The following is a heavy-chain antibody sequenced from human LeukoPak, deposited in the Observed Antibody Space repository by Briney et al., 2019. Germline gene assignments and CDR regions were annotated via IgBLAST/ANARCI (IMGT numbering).Heavy chain of an antibody. V-gene: IGHV4-39*07. CDR2: IYYSGST. CDR3: ARLTAYYYMDV. CDR1: GGSISSSTYY. Sequence: PSETLSLTCSVSGGSISSSTYYWGWIRQPPGKGLGWIGSIYYSGSTYNNPSLKSRVTISVDTSKNQFSLKLTSVTAADTAVYYCARLTAYYYMDVWGKGTTVTVSS. J-gene: IGHJ6*03. D-gene: IGHD5-18*01.